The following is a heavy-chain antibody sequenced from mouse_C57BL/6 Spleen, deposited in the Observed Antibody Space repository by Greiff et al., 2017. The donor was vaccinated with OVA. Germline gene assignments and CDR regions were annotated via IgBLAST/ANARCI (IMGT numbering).Heavy chain of an antibody. D-gene: IGHD2-4*01. Sequence: QVQLQQSGPELVKPGASVKISCKASGYAFSSSWMNWVKQRPGKGLEWIGRIYPGDGDTNYNGKFKGKATLTADKSSSTAYMQLSSLTSEDSAVYFCARLDDYDGEDYWGQGTSVTVSS. CDR3: ARLDDYDGEDY. CDR2: IYPGDGDT. V-gene: IGHV1-82*01. CDR1: GYAFSSSW. J-gene: IGHJ4*01.